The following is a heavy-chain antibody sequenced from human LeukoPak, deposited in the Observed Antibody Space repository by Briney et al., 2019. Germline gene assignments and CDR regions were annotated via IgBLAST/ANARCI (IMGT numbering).Heavy chain of an antibody. CDR1: GFTFSSYE. J-gene: IGHJ4*02. V-gene: IGHV3-48*03. CDR2: ISSSGSLI. CDR3: ASYRTASTPPINY. D-gene: IGHD5-18*01. Sequence: GGPLRLSCAASGFTFSSYEMNWVRQAPGKGLEWVSYISSSGSLIYYADSVKGRFTISRDNAKNSLYLQMNSLRAEDTAVYYCASYRTASTPPINYWGQGTLVTVSS.